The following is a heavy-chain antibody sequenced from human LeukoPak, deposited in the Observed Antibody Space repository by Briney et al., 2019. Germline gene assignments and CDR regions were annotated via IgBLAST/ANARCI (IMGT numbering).Heavy chain of an antibody. D-gene: IGHD3-22*01. V-gene: IGHV3-53*01. Sequence: GGSLRLSCAASGFTVSSNYMSWVRQAPGKGLEWVSVIYSGGSTYYADSVKGRFTISRDNSKNTLYLQMNSLRAEDTAVYYCAKMYYYDSSGYYNDYWGQGTLVTVSS. CDR3: AKMYYYDSSGYYNDY. J-gene: IGHJ4*02. CDR1: GFTVSSNY. CDR2: IYSGGST.